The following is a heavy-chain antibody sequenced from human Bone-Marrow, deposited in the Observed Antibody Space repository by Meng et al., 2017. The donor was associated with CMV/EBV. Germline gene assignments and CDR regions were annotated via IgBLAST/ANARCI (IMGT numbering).Heavy chain of an antibody. CDR2: INHSGST. J-gene: IGHJ4*02. D-gene: IGHD5-18*01. V-gene: IGHV4-34*01. CDR3: ARDGGRGYSYGHFDY. CDR1: GGSFSGYY. Sequence: SETLSLTCAVHGGSFSGYYWSWIRQPPGKGLEWIGEINHSGSTNYNPSLKSRVTISVDTSKNQFSLKLSSVTAADTAVYYCARDGGRGYSYGHFDYWGQGTLVTVSS.